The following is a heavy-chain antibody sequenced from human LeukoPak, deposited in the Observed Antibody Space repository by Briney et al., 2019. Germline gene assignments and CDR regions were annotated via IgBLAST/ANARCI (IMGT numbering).Heavy chain of an antibody. V-gene: IGHV3-48*01. CDR1: GFTFSTYSFSSYS. J-gene: IGHJ6*04. CDR2: ISADNRRT. CDR3: ARDPNDYASPPDV. Sequence: GGSLRLSCAASGFTFSTYSFSSYSMNWVRQAPGKGLEWVSYISADNRRTFYADSVKGRFTMSRDIAKNSLYLQMNSLRAEDTAVYYCARDPNDYASPPDVWGKGTTVTVSS. D-gene: IGHD2-2*01.